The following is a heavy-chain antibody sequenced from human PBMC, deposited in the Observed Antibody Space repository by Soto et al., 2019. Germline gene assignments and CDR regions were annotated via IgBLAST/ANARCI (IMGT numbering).Heavy chain of an antibody. V-gene: IGHV3-30-3*01. D-gene: IGHD3-9*01. CDR2: ISYDGSNK. Sequence: GGSLRLSCGASGFTFSSYAMHWVRQAPGKGLEWVAVISYDGSNKYYADSVKGRFTISRDNSKNTLYLQMNSLRAEDTAVYYCAREYDILAGYSDTFDYWGQGTLVTVSS. CDR3: AREYDILAGYSDTFDY. J-gene: IGHJ4*02. CDR1: GFTFSSYA.